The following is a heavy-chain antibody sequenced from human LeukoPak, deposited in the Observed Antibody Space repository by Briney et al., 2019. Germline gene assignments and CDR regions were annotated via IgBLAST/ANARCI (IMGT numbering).Heavy chain of an antibody. J-gene: IGHJ6*03. V-gene: IGHV4-59*01. CDR3: ARETSQKGAHYMDV. D-gene: IGHD3-16*01. CDR1: GGSISSYY. Sequence: PSETLSLTCAVSGGSISSYYWSWIRQPPGKGLEWIGYIYYSGSTNYNPSLKSRVTISVDTSKNQFSLKLSSVTAADTAVYYCARETSQKGAHYMDVWGKGTTVTISS. CDR2: IYYSGST.